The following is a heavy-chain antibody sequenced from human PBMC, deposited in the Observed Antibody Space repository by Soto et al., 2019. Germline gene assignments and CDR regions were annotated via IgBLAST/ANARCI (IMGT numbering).Heavy chain of an antibody. CDR3: AKDTSALTGGSYSH. CDR2: ISWNSGSR. J-gene: IGHJ4*02. D-gene: IGHD1-26*01. CDR1: GFTFVDFA. Sequence: HPGGSLRLSCADSGFTFVDFAMNWVRQAPGKGLEWVSGISWNSGSRGYADSVKGRFTISRDNAKNSLYLQMNSLRAEDTALYYCAKDTSALTGGSYSHWGQGNQVTVSS. V-gene: IGHV3-9*01.